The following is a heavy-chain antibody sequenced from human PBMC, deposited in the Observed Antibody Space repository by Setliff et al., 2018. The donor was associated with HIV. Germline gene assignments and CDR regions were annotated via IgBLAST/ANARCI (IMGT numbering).Heavy chain of an antibody. V-gene: IGHV1-18*01. CDR3: AKDDFTGAYPSVALDI. CDR2: ISASGDA. D-gene: IGHD1-26*01. J-gene: IGHJ3*02. CDR1: GYNFAIYG. Sequence: ASVKVSCKSSGYNFAIYGISWVRQAPGQGLEWMGWISASGDAKPAQKFQGRVTLTTDTSSSTAYMELRSLTSDDTAIYYCAKDDFTGAYPSVALDIWGQGTMVTVSS.